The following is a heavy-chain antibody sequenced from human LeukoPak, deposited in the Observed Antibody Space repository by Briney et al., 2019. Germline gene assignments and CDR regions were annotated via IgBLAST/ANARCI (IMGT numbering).Heavy chain of an antibody. CDR2: IIPIFGTA. V-gene: IGHV1-69*06. CDR3: ARSGGDYDSSGYYPFDY. J-gene: IGHJ4*02. Sequence: SVKVSCKASGGTFSSYAISWVRQAPGQGLEWMGGIIPIFGTANYAQKFQGRVTITADKSTSTAYMELSSLRSEDTAVYYCARSGGDYDSSGYYPFDYWGQGTLVTVSS. D-gene: IGHD3-22*01. CDR1: GGTFSSYA.